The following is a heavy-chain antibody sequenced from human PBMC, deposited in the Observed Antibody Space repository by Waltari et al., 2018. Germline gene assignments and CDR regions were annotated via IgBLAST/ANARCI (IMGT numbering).Heavy chain of an antibody. D-gene: IGHD5-12*01. Sequence: QVQLQESGPGLVKPSETLSLTCTVSGGSISSHYWRWIRQPPGKGLEWIGYIYYSGSTNYNPSLKSRVTISVDTSKNQFSLKLSSVTAADTAVYYCARGWLQLDAFDIWGQGTMVTVSS. CDR2: IYYSGST. CDR1: GGSISSHY. V-gene: IGHV4-59*11. J-gene: IGHJ3*02. CDR3: ARGWLQLDAFDI.